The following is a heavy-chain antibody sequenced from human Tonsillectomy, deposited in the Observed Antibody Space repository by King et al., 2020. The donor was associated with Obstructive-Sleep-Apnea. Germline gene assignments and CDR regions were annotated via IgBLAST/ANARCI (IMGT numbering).Heavy chain of an antibody. CDR1: GGTFSSYA. D-gene: IGHD6-13*01. CDR3: ARGRNIAAAGTNGGPGYFDL. V-gene: IGHV1-69*10. J-gene: IGHJ2*01. Sequence: QLVQSGAEVKKPGSSVKVSCKASGGTFSSYAISWVRQAPGQGLEWMGGIIPILGIANYAQKFQGRVTITADKSTSTAYMELSSLRSEDTAVYYCARGRNIAAAGTNGGPGYFDLWGRGTLVTVSS. CDR2: IIPILGIA.